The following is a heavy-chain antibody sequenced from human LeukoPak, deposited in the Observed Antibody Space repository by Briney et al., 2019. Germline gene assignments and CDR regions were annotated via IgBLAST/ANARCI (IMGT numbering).Heavy chain of an antibody. Sequence: RGSLRLSCAASGFTFSSYAMHWVRQAPGKGLEWVAVISYDGSNKYYADSVKGRFTISRDNSKNTLYLQMNSLRAEDTAVYYCARGWSSGYSGGHGDDYWGQGTLVTVSS. CDR2: ISYDGSNK. CDR3: ARGWSSGYSGGHGDDY. D-gene: IGHD3-22*01. CDR1: GFTFSSYA. J-gene: IGHJ4*02. V-gene: IGHV3-30*04.